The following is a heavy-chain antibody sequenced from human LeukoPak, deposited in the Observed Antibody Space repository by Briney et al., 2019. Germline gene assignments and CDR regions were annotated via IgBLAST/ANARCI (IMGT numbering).Heavy chain of an antibody. CDR2: MNPNSGNT. CDR3: ARGGSYYYDSSGYFH. Sequence: ASVKVSCKASGHTFTSYDINWVRQATGQGLEWMGWMNPNSGNTGYAQKFQGRVTMTRNTSISTAYMELSSLRSEDTAVYYCARGGSYYYDSSGYFHWGQGTLVTVSS. J-gene: IGHJ4*02. D-gene: IGHD3-22*01. V-gene: IGHV1-8*01. CDR1: GHTFTSYD.